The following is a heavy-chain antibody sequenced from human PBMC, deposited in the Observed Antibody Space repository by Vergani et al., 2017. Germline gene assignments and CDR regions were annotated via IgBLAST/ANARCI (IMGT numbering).Heavy chain of an antibody. J-gene: IGHJ4*02. CDR2: IKQDGSEK. CDR3: ARVPRGAGVFIY. CDR1: GFMFSNYW. D-gene: IGHD3-10*01. V-gene: IGHV3-7*01. Sequence: EVQLVESGGGLVQPGGSLRLSCAASGFMFSNYWMNWVRQAPGKGLEWVANIKQDGSEKYYVDSVKGRFTISRDNAKNSLYLQMNSLRAEDTAVYYCARVPRGAGVFIYWGQGALVTVSS.